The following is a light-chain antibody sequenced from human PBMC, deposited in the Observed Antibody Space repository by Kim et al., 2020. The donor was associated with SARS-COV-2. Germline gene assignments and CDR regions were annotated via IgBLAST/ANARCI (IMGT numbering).Light chain of an antibody. V-gene: IGKV1-39*01. CDR2: AAS. Sequence: DIQMNQSPSSLSASVGDRVTITCRASQSISSYLNWYQQKPGKAPKLLIYAASSLQSGVPSRFSGSGSGTDFTLTISSLQPEDFATYYCQQSYSTPYTFGQWTKLEI. CDR1: QSISSY. CDR3: QQSYSTPYT. J-gene: IGKJ2*01.